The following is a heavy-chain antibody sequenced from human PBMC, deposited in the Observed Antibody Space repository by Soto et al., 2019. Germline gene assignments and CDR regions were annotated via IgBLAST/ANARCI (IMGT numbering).Heavy chain of an antibody. V-gene: IGHV3-48*03. CDR1: GFTFSSYE. J-gene: IGHJ4*02. Sequence: EVQLVESGGGLVQPGGSLRLSCAASGFTFSSYEMNWVRQAPGKGLEWVSYISSSGSTIYYADSVKGRFTISRDNAKNSLYLQMNSPRAEDTAVYYCARELPTTVTSPGFDYWGQGTLVTVSS. CDR2: ISSSGSTI. D-gene: IGHD4-17*01. CDR3: ARELPTTVTSPGFDY.